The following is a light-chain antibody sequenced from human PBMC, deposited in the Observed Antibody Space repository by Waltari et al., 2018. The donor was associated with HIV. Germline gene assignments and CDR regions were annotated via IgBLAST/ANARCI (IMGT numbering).Light chain of an antibody. CDR3: ATWDDSLRGRV. CDR1: DSTLGRNT. J-gene: IGLJ3*02. Sequence: QSVLTPPPSASGTPGHRVSLSCSGTDSTLGRNTVNWYQHLPGTAPKIRMYNNKERPSGVPDRFSGSKSGTSASLASSGLQSDDEANYYCATWDDSLRGRVFGGGTKLTVL. V-gene: IGLV1-44*01. CDR2: NNK.